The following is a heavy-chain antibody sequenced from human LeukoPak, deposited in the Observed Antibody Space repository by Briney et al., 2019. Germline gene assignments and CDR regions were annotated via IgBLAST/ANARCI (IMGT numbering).Heavy chain of an antibody. CDR3: ARTPSGPTYYYGSGSYEGPYYFDY. V-gene: IGHV1-2*06. Sequence: GASVKVSCKASGYTFTGYYMHGARQAPGQGLEWMGRINPNSGGTNYAQKFQGRVTMTRDTSISTAYMELSRLRSDDTAVYYCARTPSGPTYYYGSGSYEGPYYFDYWGQGTLVTVSS. J-gene: IGHJ4*02. D-gene: IGHD3-10*01. CDR1: GYTFTGYY. CDR2: INPNSGGT.